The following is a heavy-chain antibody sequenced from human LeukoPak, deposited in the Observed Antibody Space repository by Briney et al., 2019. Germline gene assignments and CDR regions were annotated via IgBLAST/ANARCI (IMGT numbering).Heavy chain of an antibody. V-gene: IGHV3-48*01. D-gene: IGHD3-3*01. Sequence: GGSLRLSCAASGFTFSSYSMNWVRQAPGKGLEWVSYISSSSSTIYYADSVKGRFTISRDNAKNSLYLQMNSLRAEDTAVYYCARDRDYDSLRTYTDAFDIWGQGTMVTVSS. CDR3: ARDRDYDSLRTYTDAFDI. J-gene: IGHJ3*02. CDR1: GFTFSSYS. CDR2: ISSSSSTI.